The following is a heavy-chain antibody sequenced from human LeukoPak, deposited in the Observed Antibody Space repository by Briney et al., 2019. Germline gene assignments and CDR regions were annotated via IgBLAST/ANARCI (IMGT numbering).Heavy chain of an antibody. D-gene: IGHD2-21*01. V-gene: IGHV3-53*01. J-gene: IGHJ4*02. CDR2: IYSGGST. CDR1: GFTVSSNY. Sequence: AGGSLRLSCAASGFTVSSNYMSWVRQAPGKGLEWVSVIYSGGSTYYADSVKGRFTISRDNSKNTLYLQMDSLRGEDTAVYYCAKDFRIGYSAHFDYWGQGALVTVSS. CDR3: AKDFRIGYSAHFDY.